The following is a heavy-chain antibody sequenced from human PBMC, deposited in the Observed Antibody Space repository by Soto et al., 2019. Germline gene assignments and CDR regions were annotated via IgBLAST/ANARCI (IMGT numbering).Heavy chain of an antibody. CDR1: GGSVSGGSYY. D-gene: IGHD6-19*01. V-gene: IGHV4-61*01. CDR3: ARRGGWYDDYFDY. CDR2: IYYSGST. Sequence: KPSETLSLTCTVSGGSVSGGSYYWSWIRQPPGKGLEWIGYIYYSGSTNYNPSLKSRVTISVDTSKNQFSLKLSSVTAADTAVYYCARRGGWYDDYFDYWGQGTLVTVSS. J-gene: IGHJ4*02.